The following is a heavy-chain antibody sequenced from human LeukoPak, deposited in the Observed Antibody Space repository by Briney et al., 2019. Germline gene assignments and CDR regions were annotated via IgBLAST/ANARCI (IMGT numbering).Heavy chain of an antibody. J-gene: IGHJ4*02. Sequence: PSETLSLTCTVSGGSISSYYWSWIRQPPGKGLEWIGYIYYSGSTNYNPSLKSRVTISVDTSKNQFSLKLSSVTAADTAVYYCARVEMATIDPYFDYWGQGTLVTVSS. CDR2: IYYSGST. CDR3: ARVEMATIDPYFDY. CDR1: GGSISSYY. D-gene: IGHD5-24*01. V-gene: IGHV4-59*01.